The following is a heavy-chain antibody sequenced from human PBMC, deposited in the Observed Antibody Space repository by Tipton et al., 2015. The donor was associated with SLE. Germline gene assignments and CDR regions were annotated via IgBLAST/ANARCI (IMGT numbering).Heavy chain of an antibody. CDR3: ARGIPSGSGWEKGYFDY. J-gene: IGHJ4*01. Sequence: SLRLSCAASGFTFSTHSMNWVRQAPGKGLEWVSAIGSGSTYIYYADSVKGRFTISRDNAKNSLYLQMNSLRVEDTAVYYCARGIPSGSGWEKGYFDYWGQGSLVTVSS. V-gene: IGHV3-21*01. CDR1: GFTFSTHS. CDR2: IGSGSTYI. D-gene: IGHD6-19*01.